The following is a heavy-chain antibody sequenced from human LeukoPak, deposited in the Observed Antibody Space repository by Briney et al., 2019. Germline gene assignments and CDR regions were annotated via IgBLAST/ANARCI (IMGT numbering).Heavy chain of an antibody. D-gene: IGHD3-10*01. J-gene: IGHJ5*02. CDR3: AREGVRGVPNWFDP. CDR2: IYDSGST. Sequence: KPSETLSLTCSVYGGSFSGYYWSWIRQPPGKGLEWIGFIYDSGSTNYNPSLKSQVTISVDPAKNQFSLKLRSVTAADTAVYYCAREGVRGVPNWFDPWGQGTLVTVSS. CDR1: GGSFSGYY. V-gene: IGHV4-59*01.